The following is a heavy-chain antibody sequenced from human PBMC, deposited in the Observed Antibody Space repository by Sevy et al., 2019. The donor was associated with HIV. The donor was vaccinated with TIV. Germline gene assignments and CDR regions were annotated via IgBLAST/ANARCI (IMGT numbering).Heavy chain of an antibody. V-gene: IGHV1-18*01. Sequence: ASVKVSCKASGYTFTSYGISWVRQAPGQGLEWMGWISAYNGNTNYAQKLQGRVTMTTDTSTSTAYMELRSLRSDDTVVYYCARDRGGRGYSGYEDPYYFDYWGQGTLVTVSS. J-gene: IGHJ4*02. CDR1: GYTFTSYG. D-gene: IGHD5-12*01. CDR2: ISAYNGNT. CDR3: ARDRGGRGYSGYEDPYYFDY.